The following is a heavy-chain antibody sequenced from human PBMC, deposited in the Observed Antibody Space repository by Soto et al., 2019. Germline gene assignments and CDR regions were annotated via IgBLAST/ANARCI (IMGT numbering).Heavy chain of an antibody. CDR1: NYSISSGYY. V-gene: IGHV4-38-2*01. D-gene: IGHD1-26*01. J-gene: IGHJ4*02. Sequence: ETLSLTCAVSNYSISSGYYWGWIRQPPGKGLEWIGSLYYSRSTYYNPSLKSRVTISVDTSKNQFSLRLSSVTAADTAVYFCARIGGRYYPLDYWGQGTLVTVSS. CDR2: LYYSRST. CDR3: ARIGGRYYPLDY.